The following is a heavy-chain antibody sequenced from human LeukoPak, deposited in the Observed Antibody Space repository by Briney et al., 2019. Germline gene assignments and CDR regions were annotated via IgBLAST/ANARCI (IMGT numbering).Heavy chain of an antibody. V-gene: IGHV3-21*01. CDR1: GFKFSSYS. Sequence: GGSLRLSCAASGFKFSSYSMKWVRQAPGKGLEWVSSISSSSSYIYYADSVKGRFTISRDNAKNSLYLQMNSLRAEDTAVYYCAREPYYDFWSGYYTGNYYYYMDVWGKGTTVTVSS. CDR2: ISSSSSYI. D-gene: IGHD3-3*01. CDR3: AREPYYDFWSGYYTGNYYYYMDV. J-gene: IGHJ6*03.